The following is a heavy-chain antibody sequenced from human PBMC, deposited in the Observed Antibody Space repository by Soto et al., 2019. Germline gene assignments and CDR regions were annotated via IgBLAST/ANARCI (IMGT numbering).Heavy chain of an antibody. V-gene: IGHV4-31*03. CDR3: ARSVCP. CDR2: FYYCGST. Sequence: QVQLQESGPGLVKPSQTLSLTCTVSGGSISSGGYYWNWIRQHPGKGLEWIGYFYYCGSTYYNLSLMSRVTVSGDTSKIQFSLRLSSVTAADTAVYYCARSVCPWGQGTLVTGSS. CDR1: GGSISSGGYY. J-gene: IGHJ5*02.